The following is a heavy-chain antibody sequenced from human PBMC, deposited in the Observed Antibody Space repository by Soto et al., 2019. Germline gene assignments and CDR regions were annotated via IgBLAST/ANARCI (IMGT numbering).Heavy chain of an antibody. CDR2: IYHSGST. J-gene: IGHJ4*02. CDR1: GYSISSDYY. Sequence: TETLSLTCAVSGYSISSDYYWGWIRQPPGKGLEWIGSIYHSGSTYYNPSLKSRVTTSVDTSKNQFSLKLSSVTAADTAVYYCARDPRNGSGKKRPRGSFDYWGQGTRVTVSS. CDR3: ARDPRNGSGKKRPRGSFDY. V-gene: IGHV4-38-2*02. D-gene: IGHD3-10*01.